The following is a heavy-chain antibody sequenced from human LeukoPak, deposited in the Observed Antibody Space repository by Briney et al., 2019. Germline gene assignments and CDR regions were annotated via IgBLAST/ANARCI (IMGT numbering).Heavy chain of an antibody. CDR1: GFTLSGGH. CDR3: AKDSNDNGDYNYFDF. Sequence: PGRSLKLSGAAPGFTLSGGHIHWVRQAPGKGLEWLPLVWRDGSKTYYADSVKGRFTVSRDNSKNTLFLQMNSLRAEDTGVYYCAKDSNDNGDYNYFDFWGQGTLVTVSS. CDR2: VWRDGSKT. J-gene: IGHJ4*02. V-gene: IGHV3-33*06. D-gene: IGHD4-17*01.